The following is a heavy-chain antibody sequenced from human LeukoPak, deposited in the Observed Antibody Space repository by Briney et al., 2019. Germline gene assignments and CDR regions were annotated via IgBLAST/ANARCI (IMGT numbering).Heavy chain of an antibody. CDR2: VDVHGQGT. Sequence: QPGGSLRLSCAASGFTFSSYWMHWVRQAPGKGPVWVSRVDVHGQGTAYADSVKGRFTISRDNSKNTLYLQMNSLRAEDTAVYYCAKDMSNFDPWGQGTLVTVSS. CDR3: AKDMSNFDP. J-gene: IGHJ5*02. V-gene: IGHV3-74*01. D-gene: IGHD5/OR15-5a*01. CDR1: GFTFSSYW.